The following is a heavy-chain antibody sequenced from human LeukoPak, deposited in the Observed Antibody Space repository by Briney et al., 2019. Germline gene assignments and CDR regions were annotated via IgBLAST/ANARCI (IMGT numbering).Heavy chain of an antibody. V-gene: IGHV4-4*07. D-gene: IGHD5-12*01. CDR2: IYTSGST. CDR1: GGSISSYD. Sequence: SETLSLTCTVSGGSISSYDWSWIRQPAGKGLEWIGRIYTSGSTKYNPSLKSRVTMSLDTSKNQFSLKLSSVTAADTAVYYCARDPGSGYEEHFDYWGQGTLVTVSS. J-gene: IGHJ4*02. CDR3: ARDPGSGYEEHFDY.